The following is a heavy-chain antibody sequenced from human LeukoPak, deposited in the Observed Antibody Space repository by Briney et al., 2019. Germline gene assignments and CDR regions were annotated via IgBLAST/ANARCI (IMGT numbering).Heavy chain of an antibody. J-gene: IGHJ4*02. CDR1: GGTFSSYA. D-gene: IGHD6-6*01. Sequence: ASVKVSCKASGGTFSSYAISWVRQAPGQGREWMGGIIPIFGTANYAQKFQGRVTITTDESTSTAYIELSSLRSEDTAVYYCACVSSSARGDYWGQGTLVTVSS. CDR2: IIPIFGTA. V-gene: IGHV1-69*05. CDR3: ACVSSSARGDY.